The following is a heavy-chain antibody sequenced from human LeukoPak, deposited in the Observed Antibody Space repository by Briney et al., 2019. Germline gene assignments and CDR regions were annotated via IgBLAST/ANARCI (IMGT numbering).Heavy chain of an antibody. D-gene: IGHD6-19*01. V-gene: IGHV3-23*01. CDR1: GFTFSRYG. J-gene: IGHJ4*02. CDR2: ISGSGGST. Sequence: GGSLRLSCAASGFTFSRYGMSWVRQAPGKGLEWVSAISGSGGSTYYADSVKGRFTISRDNPKNTLYLQMNSLRAEDTAVYYCAKRSAESSGYFDYWGQGTLVTVSS. CDR3: AKRSAESSGYFDY.